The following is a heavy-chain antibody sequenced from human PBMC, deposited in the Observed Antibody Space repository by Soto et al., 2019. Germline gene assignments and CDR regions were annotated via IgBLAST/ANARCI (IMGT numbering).Heavy chain of an antibody. Sequence: PSETLSLTCAVSGGSISSGDYYWSWIRQPPGKDLEWIGYIYYSGSTYYNPSLKSRVTISVDTSKNQFSLKLSSVTAADTAVYYCARELNSNYVPRYYDYYGMDVWGQGTKVTVSS. V-gene: IGHV4-30-4*01. CDR3: ARELNSNYVPRYYDYYGMDV. D-gene: IGHD4-4*01. J-gene: IGHJ6*02. CDR1: GGSISSGDYY. CDR2: IYYSGST.